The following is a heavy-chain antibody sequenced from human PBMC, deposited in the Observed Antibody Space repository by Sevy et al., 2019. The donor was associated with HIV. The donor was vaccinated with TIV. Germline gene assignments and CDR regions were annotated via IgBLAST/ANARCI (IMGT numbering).Heavy chain of an antibody. J-gene: IGHJ6*02. D-gene: IGHD6-13*01. V-gene: IGHV3-48*01. CDR3: ARESASGTPGGVYYYYYNMDV. CDR2: ISTRSSAI. CDR1: GFTFSSFS. Sequence: GGSLRLSCAASGFTFSSFSMNWVRQAPGKGPEWISYISTRSSAIYYADAMKGRFTISRDNSKNSLYLQMNSLRAEDTAVYYCARESASGTPGGVYYYYYNMDVWGQGTTVTVSS.